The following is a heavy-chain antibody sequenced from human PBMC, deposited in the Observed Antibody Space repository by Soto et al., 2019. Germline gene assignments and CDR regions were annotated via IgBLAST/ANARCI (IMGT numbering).Heavy chain of an antibody. D-gene: IGHD5-18*01. Sequence: GGSLRLSCAASGFTVNNNYMTWVRQAPGRGLDWVSIIFSAGSTYYADAVRGRFTISRDNSKNTLFLQMNSLRAEDTAIYYCARGAGGYSSRSPTFDSWGQATLVTGS. CDR1: GFTVNNNY. CDR2: IFSAGST. V-gene: IGHV3-66*01. J-gene: IGHJ4*02. CDR3: ARGAGGYSSRSPTFDS.